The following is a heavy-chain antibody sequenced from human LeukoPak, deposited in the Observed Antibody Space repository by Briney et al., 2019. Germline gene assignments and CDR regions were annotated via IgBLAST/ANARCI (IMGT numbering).Heavy chain of an antibody. CDR2: INHSGST. CDR1: GGSFSGYY. CDR3: ARHVRHSRGYYLYYFDY. D-gene: IGHD3-22*01. Sequence: SETLSLTCAVYGGSFSGYYWSWIRQPPGKGLEWIGEINHSGSTNYNPSLKSRVTISVDTSKNQFSLKLSSVTAADTAVYYCARHVRHSRGYYLYYFDYWGQGTLVTVSS. V-gene: IGHV4-34*01. J-gene: IGHJ4*02.